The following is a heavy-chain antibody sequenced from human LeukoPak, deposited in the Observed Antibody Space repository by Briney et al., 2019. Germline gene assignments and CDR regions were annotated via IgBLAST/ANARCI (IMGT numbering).Heavy chain of an antibody. CDR3: ATSRTFDY. J-gene: IGHJ4*02. CDR1: GFTFSSYW. Sequence: GGSLRLSCAASGFTFSSYWMHWVRQAPGKGLVWVSRIKSDGSSTSYADSVKGRFTISGDNAKNTVYLQMNSLRAEDTAEYYCATSRTFDYWGQGTLVTVSS. V-gene: IGHV3-74*01. CDR2: IKSDGSST.